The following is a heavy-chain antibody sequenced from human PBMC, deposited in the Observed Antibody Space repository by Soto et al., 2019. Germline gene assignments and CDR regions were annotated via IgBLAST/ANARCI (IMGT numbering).Heavy chain of an antibody. Sequence: QVQLVQSGAEVKKPGASVKVSCKASGYTFTSYGISWVRQAPGQGLEWMGWISAYNGNTNYAQKLQGRVTMTTDTPTSTAYMERRSLRSDDTAVYYCARSKYSSGWYSVSWFDPWGQGTLVTVSS. CDR1: GYTFTSYG. J-gene: IGHJ5*02. CDR3: ARSKYSSGWYSVSWFDP. D-gene: IGHD6-19*01. V-gene: IGHV1-18*01. CDR2: ISAYNGNT.